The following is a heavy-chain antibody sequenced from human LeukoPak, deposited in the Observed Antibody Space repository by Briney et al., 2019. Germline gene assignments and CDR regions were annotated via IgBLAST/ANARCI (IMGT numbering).Heavy chain of an antibody. D-gene: IGHD3-10*02. CDR2: ISSSGSTR. CDR3: AELGITMIGGV. Sequence: GGSLRLSCAASGFTVSSNYMSWVRQAPGKGLEWVSYISSSGSTRCYADSVKGRFTISRDNAKNSLYLQMNSLRAEDTAVYYCAELGITMIGGVWGKGTTVTISS. CDR1: GFTVSSNY. J-gene: IGHJ6*04. V-gene: IGHV3-11*04.